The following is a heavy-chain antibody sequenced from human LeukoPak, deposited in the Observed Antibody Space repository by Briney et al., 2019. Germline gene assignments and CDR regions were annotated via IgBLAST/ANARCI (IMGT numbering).Heavy chain of an antibody. CDR2: ISYDGSNK. CDR1: GFTFSSYA. CDR3: ANEFGDPDY. V-gene: IGHV3-30*18. D-gene: IGHD3-10*01. Sequence: GRSLRICCAASGFTFSSYAMHWVRQAPGKGLKWVAVISYDGSNKYYADSVKGRFTISRDNSKNTLYLQMNSLRAEDTAVYYCANEFGDPDYWGQGTLVTVSS. J-gene: IGHJ4*02.